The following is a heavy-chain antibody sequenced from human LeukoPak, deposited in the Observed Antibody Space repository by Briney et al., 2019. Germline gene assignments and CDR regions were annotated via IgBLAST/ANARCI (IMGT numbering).Heavy chain of an antibody. J-gene: IGHJ4*02. Sequence: TETLSLTCTVSGGSISSSSYYRGCIRQPPGKGLEWVWSIYCSGSTSYNPSLKSRVTISVDTSKNQFSLKLSSVTAADTAVYYCASAGPIGAAGTYEDYWGQGTLVTVSS. D-gene: IGHD6-13*01. CDR2: IYCSGST. V-gene: IGHV4-39*01. CDR1: GGSISSSSYY. CDR3: ASAGPIGAAGTYEDY.